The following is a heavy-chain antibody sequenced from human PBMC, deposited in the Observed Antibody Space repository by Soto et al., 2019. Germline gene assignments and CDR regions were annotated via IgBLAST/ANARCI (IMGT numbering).Heavy chain of an antibody. J-gene: IGHJ5*02. V-gene: IGHV1-18*01. CDR1: GYTFTSYG. CDR3: ARDGTGETYYDILTGYYPFDP. D-gene: IGHD3-9*01. Sequence: QVQLVQSGAEVKKPGASVKVSCKASGYTFTSYGISWVRQAPGQGLEWMGWISAYNGNTNYAQKRQGRVTMTTDTSTSTAYMELRSLRSDDTAVYYCARDGTGETYYDILTGYYPFDPWGQGTLVTVSS. CDR2: ISAYNGNT.